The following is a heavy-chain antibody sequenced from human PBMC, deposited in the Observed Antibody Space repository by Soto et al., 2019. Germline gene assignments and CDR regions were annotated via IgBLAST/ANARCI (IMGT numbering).Heavy chain of an antibody. D-gene: IGHD6-6*01. CDR2: IYPGDSDT. CDR1: GYSFTSYW. CDR3: AGRSRIAALDWFDP. Sequence: GESLKISCKGSGYSFTSYWIGWVRQMPGKGLEWMGIIYPGDSDTRYSPSFQGQVTISADKSINTAYLQWSSLKAADTAVYYCAGRSRIAALDWFDPWGQGTLVTVSS. V-gene: IGHV5-51*01. J-gene: IGHJ5*02.